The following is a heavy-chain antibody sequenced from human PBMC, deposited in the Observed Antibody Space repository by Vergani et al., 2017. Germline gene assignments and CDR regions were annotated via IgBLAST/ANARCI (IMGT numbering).Heavy chain of an antibody. V-gene: IGHV3-33*01. CDR3: AREGWAVTGDAFDI. D-gene: IGHD4-17*01. Sequence: QVQLVESGGGVVQPGRSLRLSCAASGFTFSSYGMHWVRQAPGKGLEWVAVIWYDGSNKYYADSVKGRFTISRDNSKNTLYLQMNSLRAEDTAVYYCAREGWAVTGDAFDIWGQGTMVTVSS. CDR1: GFTFSSYG. CDR2: IWYDGSNK. J-gene: IGHJ3*02.